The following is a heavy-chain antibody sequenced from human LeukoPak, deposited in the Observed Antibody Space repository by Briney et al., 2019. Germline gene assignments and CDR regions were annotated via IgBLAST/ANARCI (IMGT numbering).Heavy chain of an antibody. CDR3: AKGVDSSGWGVGY. CDR2: IASDGSHT. V-gene: IGHV3-30-3*01. Sequence: GRSLRLSCAASGFTFSTYFMHWVRQAPGKGLEWVADIASDGSHTFYVESVKGRFTISRDNSKNTLYLQMNSLRAEDTAVYYCAKGVDSSGWGVGYWGQGTLVTVSS. CDR1: GFTFSTYF. D-gene: IGHD6-19*01. J-gene: IGHJ4*02.